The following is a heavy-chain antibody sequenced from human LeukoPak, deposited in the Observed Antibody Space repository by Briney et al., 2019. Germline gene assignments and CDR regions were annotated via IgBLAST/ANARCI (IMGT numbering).Heavy chain of an antibody. Sequence: GGSLRLSCAASGFTFSSYAMSWVRQAPGKGLEWVSAISGSGGSTYYADSVKGRFTISRGNSKNTLYLQMNSLRAEDTAVYYCAKDLVPAAIFLGSAWYFDLWGRGTLVTVSS. D-gene: IGHD2-2*02. CDR2: ISGSGGST. CDR1: GFTFSSYA. CDR3: AKDLVPAAIFLGSAWYFDL. V-gene: IGHV3-23*01. J-gene: IGHJ2*01.